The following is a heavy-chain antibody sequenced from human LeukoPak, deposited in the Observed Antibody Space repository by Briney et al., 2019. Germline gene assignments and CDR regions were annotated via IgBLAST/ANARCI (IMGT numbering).Heavy chain of an antibody. V-gene: IGHV4-34*01. CDR1: GGSFSGYY. CDR2: IYHSGST. CDR3: ARGAARPIDF. J-gene: IGHJ4*02. D-gene: IGHD6-6*01. Sequence: SETLSLTCAVYGGSFSGYYWSWIRQPPGKGLEWIGSIYHSGSTYYNPSLTSRVTISVDTSKNQFSLKLSSVTAADTAVYYCARGAARPIDFWGQGTLVTVSS.